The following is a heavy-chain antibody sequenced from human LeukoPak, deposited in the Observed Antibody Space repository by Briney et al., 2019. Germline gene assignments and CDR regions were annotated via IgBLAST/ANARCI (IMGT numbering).Heavy chain of an antibody. D-gene: IGHD2-15*01. CDR2: ISGSGGST. Sequence: ASVKVSCKASGYTFSSYAMSWVRQAPGKGLEWVSAISGSGGSTYYPDSVEGRFTISRDNSKNTLYLQMNSLRAEDTAIYYCAKDHPRQGVTAHTPFDYWGQGTLVTVSS. V-gene: IGHV3-23*01. CDR3: AKDHPRQGVTAHTPFDY. J-gene: IGHJ4*02. CDR1: GYTFSSYA.